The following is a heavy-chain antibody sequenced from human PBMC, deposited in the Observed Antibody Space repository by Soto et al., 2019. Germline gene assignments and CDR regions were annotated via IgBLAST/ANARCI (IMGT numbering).Heavy chain of an antibody. CDR1: GGTFSSYT. D-gene: IGHD2-2*01. V-gene: IGHV1-69*04. J-gene: IGHJ4*02. CDR2: IIPILGIA. Sequence: SVKVSCKASGGTFSSYTISWVRQAPGQGLEWMGRIIPILGIANYAQKFQDRVTITADKSTSTAYMELSSLRSEDTAVYYCAKDCSSTSCQAPFDYWGQGTLVTVSS. CDR3: AKDCSSTSCQAPFDY.